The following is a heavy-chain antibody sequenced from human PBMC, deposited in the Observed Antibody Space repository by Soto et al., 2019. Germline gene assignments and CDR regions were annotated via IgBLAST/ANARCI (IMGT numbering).Heavy chain of an antibody. D-gene: IGHD4-17*01. CDR1: GGSISSGDYC. V-gene: IGHV4-30-4*01. Sequence: PLQTIPLSCTVAGGSISSGDYCWSWNRQHPGKGLEGIGYIYYRGSTYYDPSLESRVTISVDTSKNQFSLKLSSVTAADTAVHYCATYGDNSVYFAYWVQGTQVTVTS. CDR3: ATYGDNSVYFAY. CDR2: IYYRGST. J-gene: IGHJ4*02.